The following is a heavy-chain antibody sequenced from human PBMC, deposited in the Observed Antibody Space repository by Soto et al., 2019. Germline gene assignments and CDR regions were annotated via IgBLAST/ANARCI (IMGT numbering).Heavy chain of an antibody. CDR1: GFTFSSYG. D-gene: IGHD6-19*01. Sequence: GGSLRLSCAASGFTFSSYGMHWVRQAPGKGLEWVAVIWYDGSNKYYADSVKGRFTISRDNSKNTLYLQMNSLRAEDTAVYYCARDHRQQWLVNYYYYGMDVWGQGTTVTVSS. V-gene: IGHV3-33*01. CDR2: IWYDGSNK. CDR3: ARDHRQQWLVNYYYYGMDV. J-gene: IGHJ6*02.